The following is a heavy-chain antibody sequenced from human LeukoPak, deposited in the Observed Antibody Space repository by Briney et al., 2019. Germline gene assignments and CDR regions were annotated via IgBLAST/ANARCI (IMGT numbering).Heavy chain of an antibody. J-gene: IGHJ6*02. CDR3: ARDFSASGGLDV. V-gene: IGHV3-7*04. D-gene: IGHD1-26*01. CDR1: GFTFSSYW. CDR2: IRPDGGGT. Sequence: GGSLRLSCAVSGFTFSSYWMNWVRQAPGKGPEWVANIRPDGGGTYYVGSVKGRFTISRDNPKNSLSLELNNLRADDTAVYYCARDFSASGGLDVWGQGTTVTVSS.